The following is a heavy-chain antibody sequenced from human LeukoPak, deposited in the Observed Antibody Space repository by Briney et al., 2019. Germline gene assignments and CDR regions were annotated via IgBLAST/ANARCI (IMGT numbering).Heavy chain of an antibody. CDR2: ISWTSGSI. D-gene: IGHD4-23*01. CDR3: AKGDYGGNSVFDY. J-gene: IGHJ4*02. CDR1: GFTFDDYA. V-gene: IGHV3-9*01. Sequence: GGSLRLSCAASGFTFDDYAMHWVRQAPGKGLEWVSGISWTSGSIGYADSVKGRFTISRDNAKNSLYLQMNSLRAEDTALYYCAKGDYGGNSVFDYWGQGTLVTVSS.